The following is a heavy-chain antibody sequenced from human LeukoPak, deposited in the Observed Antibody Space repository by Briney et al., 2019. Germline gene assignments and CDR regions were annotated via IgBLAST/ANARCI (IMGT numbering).Heavy chain of an antibody. CDR2: IRYDGSNK. Sequence: GGSLRLSCAASGFTFSSYGMHWVRQAPGKGLEGVAFIRYDGSNKYYADSVKGRFTISRDNSKNTLYLQMNSLRAEDTAVYYCANSHDSSGYYPAHNDYWGQGTLVTVSS. V-gene: IGHV3-30*02. CDR1: GFTFSSYG. J-gene: IGHJ4*02. D-gene: IGHD3-22*01. CDR3: ANSHDSSGYYPAHNDY.